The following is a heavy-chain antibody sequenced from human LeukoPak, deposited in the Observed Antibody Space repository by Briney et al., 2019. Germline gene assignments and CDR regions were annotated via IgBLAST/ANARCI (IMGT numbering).Heavy chain of an antibody. D-gene: IGHD7-27*01. J-gene: IGHJ4*02. CDR1: GGSIRSYY. CDR3: AMGGGLGIVDY. CDR2: IYYSGST. Sequence: SETLSLTCTVSGGSIRSYYWSWIRQPPGKGLEWIAYIYYSGSTNYNPSLKSRVTISVDTSKNQFSLKLSSVTAADTAVYYCAMGGGLGIVDYWGQGTLVTVSS. V-gene: IGHV4-59*08.